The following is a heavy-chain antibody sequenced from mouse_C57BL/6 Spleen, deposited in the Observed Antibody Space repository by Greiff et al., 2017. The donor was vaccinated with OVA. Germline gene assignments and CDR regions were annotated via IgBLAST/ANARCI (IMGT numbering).Heavy chain of an antibody. D-gene: IGHD6-1*01. CDR1: GFSLTSYG. Sequence: QVQLKESGPGLVQPSQSLSITCTVSGFSLTSYGVHWVRQSPGKGLEWLGVIWSGGSTDYNAAFISRLSISKDNSKSQVFFKMNSLQADDTAIYYCASSSWGYAMDYWGQGTSVTVSS. V-gene: IGHV2-2*01. CDR2: IWSGGST. J-gene: IGHJ4*01. CDR3: ASSSWGYAMDY.